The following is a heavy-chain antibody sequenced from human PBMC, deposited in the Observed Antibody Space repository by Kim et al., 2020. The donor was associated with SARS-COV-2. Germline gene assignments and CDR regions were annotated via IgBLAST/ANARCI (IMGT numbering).Heavy chain of an antibody. D-gene: IGHD1-1*01. V-gene: IGHV7-4-1*02. J-gene: IGHJ4*02. Sequence: PTYAQGFTGRFVFSLDTSVSTAYLQISSLKAEDTAVYYCARDLGTANIDYWGQGTLVTVSS. CDR3: ARDLGTANIDY. CDR2: P.